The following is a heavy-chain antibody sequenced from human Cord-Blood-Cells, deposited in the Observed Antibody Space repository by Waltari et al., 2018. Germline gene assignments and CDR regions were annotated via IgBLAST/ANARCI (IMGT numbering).Heavy chain of an antibody. CDR2: ISAYNGNT. CDR1: GYTFTSYG. V-gene: IGHV1-18*01. J-gene: IGHJ5*02. D-gene: IGHD6-13*01. Sequence: QVQLVQSGAEVKKPGASVKVSCKASGYTFTSYGISWVRQAPGQGLEWMGWISAYNGNTNYAQKLQGRVTMTTDTATSTAYMELRSLRSDDTAVYYCARDRRMIGGSSFNWFDPWGQGTLVTVSS. CDR3: ARDRRMIGGSSFNWFDP.